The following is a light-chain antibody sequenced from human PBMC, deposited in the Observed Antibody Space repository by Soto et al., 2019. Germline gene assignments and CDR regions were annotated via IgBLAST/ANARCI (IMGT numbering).Light chain of an antibody. CDR2: YDD. J-gene: IGLJ3*02. CDR3: ASWDDTLSGVV. V-gene: IGLV1-36*01. CDR1: SSNIGNNA. Sequence: QSVLTQPPSVSGAPGQRVTIFCSGSSSNIGNNAVNWYQQLPGKPPRALIYYDDLLPSGVSKRFSGSKSGTSVSLAISGLQSGDEGDCYCASWDDTLSGVVFGGGTKLTVL.